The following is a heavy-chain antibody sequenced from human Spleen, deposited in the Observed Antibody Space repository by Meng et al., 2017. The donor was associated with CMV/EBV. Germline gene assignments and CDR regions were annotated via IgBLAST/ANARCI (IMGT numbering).Heavy chain of an antibody. CDR2: IIPIFGTA. J-gene: IGHJ5*02. CDR3: ATDLYSSSSTNWFDP. V-gene: IGHV1-69*05. CDR1: TFTGYY. Sequence: TFTGYYINWVRQAPAQGLGWMGWIIPIFGTANYAQKFQGRVTITTDESTSTAYMELSSLRSEYTAVYYCATDLYSSSSTNWFDPWGQGTLVTVSS. D-gene: IGHD6-6*01.